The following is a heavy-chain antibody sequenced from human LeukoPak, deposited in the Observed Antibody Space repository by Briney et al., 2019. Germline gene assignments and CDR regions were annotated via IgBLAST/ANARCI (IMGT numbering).Heavy chain of an antibody. CDR1: GYTFTSYG. Sequence: ASVKVSCKASGYTFTSYGISWVRQAPGQGLEWMGWISAYNGNTNYAQKLQGRGTMTTDTSTSTAYMKMSSLRSDDTAVYYCARSSSGWYPPRGVFDYWGQGTLVTVSS. CDR2: ISAYNGNT. V-gene: IGHV1-18*01. J-gene: IGHJ4*02. D-gene: IGHD6-19*01. CDR3: ARSSSGWYPPRGVFDY.